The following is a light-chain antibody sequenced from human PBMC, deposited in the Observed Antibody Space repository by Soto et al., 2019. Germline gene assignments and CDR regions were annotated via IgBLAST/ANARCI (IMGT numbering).Light chain of an antibody. CDR2: GAS. J-gene: IGKJ1*01. CDR1: QSVSSSY. Sequence: EIVLNQSPGTLSLSPGERATLYCRASQSVSSSYLAWYQQKPGQAPRLLTYGASSRATGIPDRFSGSGSGTDFTLTISRLEPEDFAVYYCQQYGSSPQTFGQGTKVDI. V-gene: IGKV3-20*01. CDR3: QQYGSSPQT.